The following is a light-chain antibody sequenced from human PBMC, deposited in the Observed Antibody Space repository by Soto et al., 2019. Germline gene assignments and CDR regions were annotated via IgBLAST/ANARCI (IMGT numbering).Light chain of an antibody. CDR1: QSVSSNY. CDR3: QQYAASPRT. V-gene: IGKV3-20*01. Sequence: IVLTQSPGTLSLSPRERATLSCRASQSVSSNYLAWYQHRPGQAPRLLIYGASNRAPGIPDRFSGSGSGQDFTLTISRMEPEDFAVYYCQQYAASPRTFGQGTQVEV. CDR2: GAS. J-gene: IGKJ1*01.